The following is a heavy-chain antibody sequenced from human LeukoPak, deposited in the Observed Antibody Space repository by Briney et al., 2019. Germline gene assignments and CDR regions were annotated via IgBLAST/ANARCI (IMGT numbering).Heavy chain of an antibody. D-gene: IGHD1-26*01. J-gene: IGHJ4*02. Sequence: GGSLRLSCAASGFTFSDYYMSWIRQAPGKGLEWVSYISSSGSTIYYADSVKGRFTISRDNSKNTLYLQLNSLRVEDTAIYYCAKVRGTLGAFDYWGQGTLVTVSS. V-gene: IGHV3-11*01. CDR2: ISSSGSTI. CDR1: GFTFSDYY. CDR3: AKVRGTLGAFDY.